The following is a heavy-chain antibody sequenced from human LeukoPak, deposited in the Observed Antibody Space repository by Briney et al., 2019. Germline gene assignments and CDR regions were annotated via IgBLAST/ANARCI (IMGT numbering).Heavy chain of an antibody. CDR2: INHSGST. D-gene: IGHD6-19*01. V-gene: IGHV4-38-2*02. CDR3: ARGRSSGWYLDAFDI. CDR1: GYSISSGYY. J-gene: IGHJ3*02. Sequence: SSETLSLTCTVSGYSISSGYYWSWIRQPPGKGLEWIGEINHSGSTNYNPSLKSRVTISVDTSKNQFSLKLSSVTAADTAVYYCARGRSSGWYLDAFDIWGQGTMVTVSS.